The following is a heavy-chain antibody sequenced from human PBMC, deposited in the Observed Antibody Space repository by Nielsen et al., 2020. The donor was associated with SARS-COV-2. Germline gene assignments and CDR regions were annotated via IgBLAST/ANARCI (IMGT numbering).Heavy chain of an antibody. CDR2: IWYDGSNK. J-gene: IGHJ6*02. CDR3: ARDFWVYSSSPVLHV. CDR1: GFTFSSSG. D-gene: IGHD6-6*01. Sequence: GESLKISCAASGFTFSSSGMHWVRQAPGKGLEWVAVIWYDGSNKYYADSVKGRFTISRDNSKNTLYLQMNSLRAEDTAVYYCARDFWVYSSSPVLHVWGQGTTVTVSS. V-gene: IGHV3-33*01.